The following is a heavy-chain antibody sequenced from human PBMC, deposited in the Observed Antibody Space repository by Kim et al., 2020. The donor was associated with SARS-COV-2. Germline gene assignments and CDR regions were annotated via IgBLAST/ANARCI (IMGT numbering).Heavy chain of an antibody. D-gene: IGHD2-2*02. Sequence: SETLSLTCTVSGGSISRGGYYWSWIRQHPGKGLEWIGYIYYSGSTYYNPSLKSRVTISVDTSKNQFSLKLSSVTAADTAVYYCARRVICVVPAAIRYYYYGMGVWGQGTTVTVSS. J-gene: IGHJ6*01. CDR2: IYYSGST. CDR3: ARRVICVVPAAIRYYYYGMGV. V-gene: IGHV4-31*03. CDR1: GGSISRGGYY.